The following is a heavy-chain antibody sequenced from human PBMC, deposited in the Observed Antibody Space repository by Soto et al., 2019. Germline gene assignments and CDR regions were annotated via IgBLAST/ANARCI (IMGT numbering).Heavy chain of an antibody. CDR1: GGTFSSYA. V-gene: IGHV1-69*01. Sequence: QVQLVQSGAEVKKPGSSVKVSCKASGGTFSSYAISWVRQAPGQGLEWMGGIIPIFGTANYAQKFQGRVTMTADESTSTAYMELSSLRSEDTAVYYCARDRRAARRYVSYYGMDVWGQGTTVTVSS. J-gene: IGHJ6*02. D-gene: IGHD6-6*01. CDR2: IIPIFGTA. CDR3: ARDRRAARRYVSYYGMDV.